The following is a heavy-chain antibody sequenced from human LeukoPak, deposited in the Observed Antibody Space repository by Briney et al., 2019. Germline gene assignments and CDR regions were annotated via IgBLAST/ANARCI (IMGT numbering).Heavy chain of an antibody. J-gene: IGHJ4*02. CDR3: ARAYGSGSYYDY. D-gene: IGHD3-10*01. CDR1: GFTFSSYA. CDR2: ISSNGGST. V-gene: IGHV3-64*01. Sequence: PGGSLRLSCAASGFTFSSYAMHWVRQAPGKGLEYVSAISSNGGSTYYAISVKGRFTISRDNSKNTLYLQMGSLRAEDMAVYYCARAYGSGSYYDYWGQGTLVTVSS.